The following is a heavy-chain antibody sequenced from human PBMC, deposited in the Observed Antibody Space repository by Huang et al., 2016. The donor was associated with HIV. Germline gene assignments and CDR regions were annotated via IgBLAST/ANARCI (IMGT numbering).Heavy chain of an antibody. Sequence: EVQLVESGGALVQPGGSLTLSCVVSGFDFSNYSMNWVRQVPGKGLEWVSYISGTSSNIYYADSVNGLFTIPRDNAKNSVFLQMRSLRAEDTALYYCARTEMEYYYGSSGYYPDYWGQGTQVTVSS. CDR3: ARTEMEYYYGSSGYYPDY. V-gene: IGHV3-48*01. J-gene: IGHJ4*02. D-gene: IGHD3-22*01. CDR2: ISGTSSNI. CDR1: GFDFSNYS.